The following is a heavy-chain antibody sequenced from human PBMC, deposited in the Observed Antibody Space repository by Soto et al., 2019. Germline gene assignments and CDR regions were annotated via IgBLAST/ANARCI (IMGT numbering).Heavy chain of an antibody. CDR3: ARGKQWLTHYSGY. CDR2: ISSSGSTI. D-gene: IGHD6-19*01. V-gene: IGHV3-48*03. Sequence: EVQLVESGGGLVQPGGSLRLSCAASGFTFSSYEMNWVRQAPGKGLEWVSYISSSGSTIYYADSVKGRFTISRDNAKNSLYLQMNSLRAEDTAVYYCARGKQWLTHYSGYWGQGTLVTVSS. CDR1: GFTFSSYE. J-gene: IGHJ4*02.